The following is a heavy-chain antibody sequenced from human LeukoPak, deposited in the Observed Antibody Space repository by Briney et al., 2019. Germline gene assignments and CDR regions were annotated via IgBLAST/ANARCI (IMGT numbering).Heavy chain of an antibody. Sequence: SETLSLTCAVYGGSFSGYYWSWIRQPPGKGLEWIGEINHSGSTNYNPSLKSRVTISVDTSKNQFSLKLSSVTAADTAVYYCARVGMPYYYGSGSYYNPPYYYYYMDVWGKGTTVTVSS. J-gene: IGHJ6*03. V-gene: IGHV4-34*01. CDR1: GGSFSGYY. CDR3: ARVGMPYYYGSGSYYNPPYYYYYMDV. CDR2: INHSGST. D-gene: IGHD3-10*01.